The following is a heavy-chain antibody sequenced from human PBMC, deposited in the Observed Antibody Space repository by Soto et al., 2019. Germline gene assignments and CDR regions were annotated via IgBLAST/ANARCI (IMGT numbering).Heavy chain of an antibody. Sequence: GGSLRLSCVVSGFTFSSHMMTWVRQAPGKGLEWVSTIDNSGASTKYADSVRGRFTISRDNSKNTLYLQMNSLRAEDTAVYYCARTYYYDSSGIGGGYYYYYGMDVWGQGTTVTVSS. V-gene: IGHV3-23*01. CDR1: GFTFSSHM. CDR3: ARTYYYDSSGIGGGYYYYYGMDV. CDR2: IDNSGAST. D-gene: IGHD3-22*01. J-gene: IGHJ6*02.